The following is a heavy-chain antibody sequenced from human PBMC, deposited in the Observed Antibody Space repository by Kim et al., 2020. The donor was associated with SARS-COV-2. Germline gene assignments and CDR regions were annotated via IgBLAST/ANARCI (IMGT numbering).Heavy chain of an antibody. J-gene: IGHJ4*02. D-gene: IGHD3-22*01. Sequence: SETLSLTCTVSGGSISSDGYYWSWIRQHPGRGLEWIGYIYYSGTTHYNPSLQSRVTISVDTSKNQFSLNLSSVTAADTAIYYCARDLGTSGYSFEWGQGTLVTVSS. V-gene: IGHV4-31*03. CDR3: ARDLGTSGYSFE. CDR1: GGSISSDGYY. CDR2: IYYSGTT.